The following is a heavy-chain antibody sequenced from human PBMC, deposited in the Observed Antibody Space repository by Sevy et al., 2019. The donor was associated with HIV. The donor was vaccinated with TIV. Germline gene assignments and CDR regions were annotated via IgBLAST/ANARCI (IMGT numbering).Heavy chain of an antibody. Sequence: ASVKVSCKASGYMFTSYGITWVRQAPGQGLEWLGWISPYKGNRNYAQKLQGRVTMTTDTSTFTAYMELRSLRSDDTAVYFCVRDRDYDYIWGTFPYPDYWGQGTLVTVSS. CDR1: GYMFTSYG. V-gene: IGHV1-18*01. CDR2: ISPYKGNR. D-gene: IGHD3-16*01. CDR3: VRDRDYDYIWGTFPYPDY. J-gene: IGHJ4*02.